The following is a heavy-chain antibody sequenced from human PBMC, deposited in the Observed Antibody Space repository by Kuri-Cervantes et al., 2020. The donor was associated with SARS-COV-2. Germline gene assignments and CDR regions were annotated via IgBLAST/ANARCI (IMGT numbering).Heavy chain of an antibody. CDR1: GFTFSSYS. V-gene: IGHV3-48*04. CDR3: ATRGDYNSGFFDN. D-gene: IGHD3-10*01. CDR2: ISSSSSTI. J-gene: IGHJ4*02. Sequence: LSLTCAASGFTFSSYSMNWVRQAPGKGLEWVSYISSSSSTIYYADSVKGRFTISRDNAKNLLYLEMNSLRGEDTAVYYCATRGDYNSGFFDNWGQGTLVTVSS.